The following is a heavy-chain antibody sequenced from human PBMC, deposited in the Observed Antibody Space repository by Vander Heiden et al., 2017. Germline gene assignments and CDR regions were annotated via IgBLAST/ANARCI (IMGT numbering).Heavy chain of an antibody. CDR3: ATVSITIFGVVTYYFDY. CDR1: GYTLTDLS. CDR2: FDPEDGET. J-gene: IGHJ4*02. Sequence: SGAAVTKPAASVKVSCKVSGYTLTDLSMHWVRQAPGKGLEWMGGFDPEDGETIYAQKFQGRVTMTEDTSTDTAYMELSSLGSEDTAVYYCATVSITIFGVVTYYFDYWGQGTLVTVSS. V-gene: IGHV1-24*01. D-gene: IGHD3-3*01.